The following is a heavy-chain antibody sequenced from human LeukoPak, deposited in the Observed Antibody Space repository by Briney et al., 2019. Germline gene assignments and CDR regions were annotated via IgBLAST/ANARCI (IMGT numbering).Heavy chain of an antibody. CDR3: ARDERDGGDTAMLGANNWFDP. J-gene: IGHJ5*02. CDR1: GYTFTSYY. CDR2: INPSGFST. D-gene: IGHD5-18*01. V-gene: IGHV1-46*01. Sequence: ASVKVSCKASGYTFTSYYMHWVRQAPGQGLEWMGIINPSGFSTTYAQKFQGRVTMTRDTSTSTVYMKLSSLRSEDTAVYYCARDERDGGDTAMLGANNWFDPWGQGTLVTVSS.